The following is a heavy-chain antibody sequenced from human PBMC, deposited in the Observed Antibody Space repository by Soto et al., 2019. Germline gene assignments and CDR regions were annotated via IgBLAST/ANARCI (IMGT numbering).Heavy chain of an antibody. V-gene: IGHV3-23*01. Sequence: RGSPRLACVTYGFSLSPYAMSWVRQAPGKGLEWVSGISGSGSNTYYADSVKGRFTISRDNSRNTMFLQMKSLSAEDEAIYFCARGLRLHFDTWGQGTLVTVSS. D-gene: IGHD4-17*01. J-gene: IGHJ4*02. CDR1: GFSLSPYA. CDR2: ISGSGSNT. CDR3: ARGLRLHFDT.